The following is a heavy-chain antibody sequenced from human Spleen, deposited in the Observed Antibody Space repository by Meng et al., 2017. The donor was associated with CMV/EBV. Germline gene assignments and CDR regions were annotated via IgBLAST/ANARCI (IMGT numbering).Heavy chain of an antibody. CDR3: ARHLRGYSWPKSD. V-gene: IGHV4-39*01. J-gene: IGHJ4*02. CDR2: FFHSGDT. D-gene: IGHD1-26*01. CDR1: DGSISNTTFF. Sequence: VSDGSISNTTFFGGWIRQPPGKGLEGIGSFFHSGDTYTNPSLRSRVAISVDTSKNQFSLRLNSVTATDTAVYYCARHLRGYSWPKSDWGQGTLVTVSS.